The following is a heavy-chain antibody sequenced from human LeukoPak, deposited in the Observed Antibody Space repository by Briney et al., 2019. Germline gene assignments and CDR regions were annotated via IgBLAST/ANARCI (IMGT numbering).Heavy chain of an antibody. V-gene: IGHV3-23*01. J-gene: IGHJ3*02. CDR2: ISGSGGST. CDR3: AKGFRGYSDAFDI. Sequence: PGGSLRLSCAASGFTFSSYGLTWVRQAPGKGLEWVTAISGSGGSTYYADSVKGRFTISRDNSKNTLYLQMNSLRAEDTAVYYCAKGFRGYSDAFDIWGQRTMVTVSS. CDR1: GFTFSSYG. D-gene: IGHD3-22*01.